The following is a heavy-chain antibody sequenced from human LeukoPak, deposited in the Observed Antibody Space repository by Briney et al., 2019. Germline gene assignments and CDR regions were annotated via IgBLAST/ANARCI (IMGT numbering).Heavy chain of an antibody. CDR2: ISSSGSTI. V-gene: IGHV3-48*03. D-gene: IGHD3-10*02. J-gene: IGHJ6*04. CDR1: GFTFSSYE. CDR3: AELGITMIGGV. Sequence: AGSLRLSCAASGFTFSSYEMNWVRQAPGKGLEWVSYISSSGSTIYYADSVKGRFTISRDNAKNSLYLQMNSLRAEDTAVYYCAELGITMIGGVWGKGTTVTISS.